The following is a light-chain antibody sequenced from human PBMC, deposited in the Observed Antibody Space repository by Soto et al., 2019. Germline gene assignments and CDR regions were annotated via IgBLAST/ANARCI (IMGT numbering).Light chain of an antibody. CDR2: GAS. Sequence: QMTQSPSSLSASVGARVTITCRASQTIRTSLNWYQQKPGKAPKLLIYGASTLQSGVPSRFRGTGSATDFTLTISSLQPEDFAIYYCQQSYTTPRTFGQGTKVEV. CDR3: QQSYTTPRT. J-gene: IGKJ1*01. V-gene: IGKV1-39*01. CDR1: QTIRTS.